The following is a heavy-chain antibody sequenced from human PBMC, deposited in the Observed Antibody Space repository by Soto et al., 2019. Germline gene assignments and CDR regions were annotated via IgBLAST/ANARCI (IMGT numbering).Heavy chain of an antibody. Sequence: EVQMLESGGGLVQPGGSLRLSCAASGFTFSSYAMNWVRQAPGKGLEWVSAISGSGGTTYYADSVKGRFTISRDNSKNTLYLQMNSLRAEDTAVYYCAKEGDWLSYYFDYWGQGTLVTVSS. V-gene: IGHV3-23*01. CDR2: ISGSGGTT. J-gene: IGHJ4*02. CDR3: AKEGDWLSYYFDY. CDR1: GFTFSSYA. D-gene: IGHD3-9*01.